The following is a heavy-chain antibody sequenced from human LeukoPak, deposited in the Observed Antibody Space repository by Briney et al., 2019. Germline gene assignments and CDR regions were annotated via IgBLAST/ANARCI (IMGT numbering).Heavy chain of an antibody. CDR1: GFTFSNYY. D-gene: IGHD1-26*01. CDR2: ISTDGTIT. V-gene: IGHV3-74*01. J-gene: IGHJ4*02. CDR3: ARDLVGSGSY. Sequence: GGSLRLSCAASGFTFSNYYMLWVPQAPGKGLVCGSRISTDGTITNYTDSVKGRFTNSRDNAKNTLYRQMNSLRAEDTAVYYCARDLVGSGSYWGQGTLVTVSS.